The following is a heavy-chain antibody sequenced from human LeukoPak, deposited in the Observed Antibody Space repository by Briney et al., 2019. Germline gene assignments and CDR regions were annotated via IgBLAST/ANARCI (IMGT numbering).Heavy chain of an antibody. CDR1: GYTFSAYY. V-gene: IGHV1-2*02. Sequence: ASVKVSCKASGYTFSAYYMHWVRQAPGQGPEWMGWINPNSGGTNYAQKFQGRVTMTRDTSISTAYMELTRLRSDDTAVYYCAKRVRAAVDAFDIWGQGTMVTVSS. D-gene: IGHD6-13*01. CDR2: INPNSGGT. CDR3: AKRVRAAVDAFDI. J-gene: IGHJ3*02.